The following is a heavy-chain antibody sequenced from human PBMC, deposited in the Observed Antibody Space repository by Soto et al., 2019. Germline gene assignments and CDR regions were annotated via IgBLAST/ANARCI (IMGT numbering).Heavy chain of an antibody. CDR3: ARAFQVVPAAMQGGMDV. D-gene: IGHD2-2*01. V-gene: IGHV4-59*01. CDR2: IYYSGST. Sequence: SETLSLTCTVSGGSISSYYWSWIRQPPGKGLEWIGYIYYSGSTNYNPSLKSRVTISVDTSKNQFSLKLSSVTAADTAVYYCARAFQVVPAAMQGGMDVWGEGTTVTVSS. J-gene: IGHJ6*04. CDR1: GGSISSYY.